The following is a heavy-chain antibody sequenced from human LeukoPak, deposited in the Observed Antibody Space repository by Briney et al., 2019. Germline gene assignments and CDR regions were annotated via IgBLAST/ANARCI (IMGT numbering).Heavy chain of an antibody. CDR2: IIPIFGTA. V-gene: IGHV1-69*13. CDR1: GFTFVSYG. J-gene: IGHJ3*02. D-gene: IGHD2-15*01. Sequence: SVKVSCKASGFTFVSYGLTWGRQAPGQGLEWMGGIIPIFGTANYAQKFQGRVTITADESTSTAYMELSSLRSEDTAVYYCARAGDCSGGSCYSDDAFDIWGQGTMVTVSS. CDR3: ARAGDCSGGSCYSDDAFDI.